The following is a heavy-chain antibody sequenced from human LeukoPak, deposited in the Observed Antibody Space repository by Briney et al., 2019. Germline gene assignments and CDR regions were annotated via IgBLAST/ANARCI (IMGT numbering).Heavy chain of an antibody. CDR2: ISSSSSYI. CDR3: AKHNGQQLVFGY. CDR1: GFTFSSYS. D-gene: IGHD6-13*01. Sequence: GGSLRLSCAASGFTFSSYSMTWVRQAPGKGLEWVSSISSSSSYIYYADSVKGRFTISRDNAKNSLYLQMNSLRAEDAAVYYCAKHNGQQLVFGYWGQGTLVTVSS. V-gene: IGHV3-21*04. J-gene: IGHJ4*02.